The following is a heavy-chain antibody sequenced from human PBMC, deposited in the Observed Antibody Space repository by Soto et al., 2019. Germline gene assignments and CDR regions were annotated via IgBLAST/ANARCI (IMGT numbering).Heavy chain of an antibody. J-gene: IGHJ5*02. CDR2: ISGSGGST. CDR3: EKDRGYCSSTSCWEPVPGWFDP. Sequence: EVQLLESGGGLVQPGGSLRLSCAASGFTFSSYAMSWVRQAPGKGLEWVSAISGSGGSTYYADSVKGRFTISRDNSKNMLYLQLNSLRDEDTAVYYCEKDRGYCSSTSCWEPVPGWFDPWGQGTLVTVSS. D-gene: IGHD2-2*01. CDR1: GFTFSSYA. V-gene: IGHV3-23*01.